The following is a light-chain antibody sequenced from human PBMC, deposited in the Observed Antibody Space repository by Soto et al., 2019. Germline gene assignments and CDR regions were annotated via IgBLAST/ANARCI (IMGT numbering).Light chain of an antibody. CDR3: AAWDDSLYGPV. J-gene: IGLJ3*02. CDR2: RSN. CDR1: SSNIGSNP. Sequence: QSVLTQPPSASGTPGQRVTISCSGSSSNIGSNPLTWYQQLPGTAPKLLIYRSNQRPSGVPDRFSGSKSGTSGSLAISGLQSEDEDDYYCAAWDDSLYGPVFGGGTKLTVL. V-gene: IGLV1-44*01.